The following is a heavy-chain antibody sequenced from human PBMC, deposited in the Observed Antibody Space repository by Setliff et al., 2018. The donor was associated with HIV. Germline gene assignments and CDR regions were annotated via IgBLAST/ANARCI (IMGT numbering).Heavy chain of an antibody. V-gene: IGHV3-48*03. CDR2: ISSSDSTV. Sequence: GGSLRLSCAASGFTFSSYEMNWVRQAPGKGLEWLSYISSSDSTVYYIDSVKGRFTIYRHNAENSLFLQMDSLRAEDTAVYYCARLSPPDDYGDLGGVDYWGQGTLVTVSS. D-gene: IGHD4-17*01. CDR3: ARLSPPDDYGDLGGVDY. J-gene: IGHJ4*02. CDR1: GFTFSSYE.